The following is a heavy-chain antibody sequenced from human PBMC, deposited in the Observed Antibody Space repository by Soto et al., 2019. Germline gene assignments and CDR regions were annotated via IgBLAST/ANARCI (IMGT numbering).Heavy chain of an antibody. CDR3: AKGPPTHRAQQLVRGNYYYGMDV. J-gene: IGHJ6*02. D-gene: IGHD6-13*01. V-gene: IGHV3-23*01. Sequence: GGSLRLSCAASGFTFSSYAMSWVRQAPGKGLEWVSAISGSGGSTYYADSVKGRFTISRDNSKNTLYLQMNSLRAEDTAVYYCAKGPPTHRAQQLVRGNYYYGMDVWGQGTTVTVSS. CDR2: ISGSGGST. CDR1: GFTFSSYA.